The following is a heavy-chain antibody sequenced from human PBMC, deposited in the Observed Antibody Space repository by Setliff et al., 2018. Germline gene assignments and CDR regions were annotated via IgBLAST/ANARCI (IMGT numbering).Heavy chain of an antibody. J-gene: IGHJ4*02. CDR1: GLRFSDAW. V-gene: IGHV3-7*03. CDR2: IKSYGSEE. CDR3: ARYITGTTPADY. D-gene: IGHD1-7*01. Sequence: PGGSLRLSCAVSGLRFSDAWVSWVRQAPGKGLEWAGRIKSYGSEEYYVDSVKGRFTISRDNAKNSLYLQMNSLRAEDTAVYYCARYITGTTPADYWGQGTLVTVSS.